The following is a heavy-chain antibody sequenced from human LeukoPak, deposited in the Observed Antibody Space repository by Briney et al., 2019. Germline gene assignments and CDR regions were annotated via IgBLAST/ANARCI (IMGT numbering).Heavy chain of an antibody. Sequence: GGSLRLSCEASGFTFSAGSAFTFRDYYMSWVRQAPGKGLEWVANIKQDGSEKYYVDSVKGRFTISRDNAKNSVYLQMNSLRAEDTAVYYCARAIGKSEGYWGQGTLVTVSS. CDR1: GFTFSAGSAFTFRDYY. J-gene: IGHJ4*02. V-gene: IGHV3-7*01. CDR2: IKQDGSEK. D-gene: IGHD4-23*01. CDR3: ARAIGKSEGY.